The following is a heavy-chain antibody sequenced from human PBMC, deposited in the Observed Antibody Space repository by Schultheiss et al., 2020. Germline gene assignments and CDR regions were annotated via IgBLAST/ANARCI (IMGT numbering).Heavy chain of an antibody. J-gene: IGHJ5*02. CDR1: GFTFSSYS. CDR2: ISSSSSYI. CDR3: ARLLWFGANWFDP. V-gene: IGHV3-21*01. Sequence: SCAASGFTFSSYSMNWVRQAPGKGLEWVSSISSSSSYIYYADSVKGRFTISRDNAKNSLYLQMNSLRAEDTAVYYCARLLWFGANWFDPWGQGTLVTVS. D-gene: IGHD3-10*01.